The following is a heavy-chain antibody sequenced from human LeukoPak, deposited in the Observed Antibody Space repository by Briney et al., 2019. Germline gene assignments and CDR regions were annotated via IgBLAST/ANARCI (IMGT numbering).Heavy chain of an antibody. CDR2: IIPIFGTA. V-gene: IGHV1-69*13. J-gene: IGHJ3*02. CDR3: VIVVVVAATQWSAFDI. Sequence: SVKVSCKASGGTFSSYAISWVRQAPGQGLEWMGGIIPIFGTANYAQKFQGRVTITADESTSTAYMELSSLRSEDTAMYYCVIVVVVAATQWSAFDIWGQGTMVTVSS. CDR1: GGTFSSYA. D-gene: IGHD2-15*01.